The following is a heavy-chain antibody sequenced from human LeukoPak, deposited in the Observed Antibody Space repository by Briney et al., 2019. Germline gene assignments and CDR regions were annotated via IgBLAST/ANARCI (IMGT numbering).Heavy chain of an antibody. CDR2: ISAYNGNT. Sequence: ASVKVSCKASGYTFTSFGISWVRQAPGQGLEWMGWISAYNGNTNYAQKLQGRVTMTTDTSTSTAYMELRSLRSDDTAVYYCARDSYYDSSGHYYEVFQRSYYYGMDVWGQGTTVTVSS. D-gene: IGHD3-22*01. J-gene: IGHJ6*02. CDR3: ARDSYYDSSGHYYEVFQRSYYYGMDV. V-gene: IGHV1-18*01. CDR1: GYTFTSFG.